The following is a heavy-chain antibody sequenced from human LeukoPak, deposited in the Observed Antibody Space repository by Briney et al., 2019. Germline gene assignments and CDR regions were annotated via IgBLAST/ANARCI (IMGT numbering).Heavy chain of an antibody. CDR1: GGSFSGYY. CDR3: ARATVGATDY. Sequence: SETLSLTCAVYGGSFSGYYWSWIRQPPGKGPEWIGEINHSGSTNYNPSLKSRVTISVDTSKNQFSLKLSSVTAADTAVYYCARATVGATDYWGQGTLVTVSS. J-gene: IGHJ4*02. CDR2: INHSGST. D-gene: IGHD1-26*01. V-gene: IGHV4-34*01.